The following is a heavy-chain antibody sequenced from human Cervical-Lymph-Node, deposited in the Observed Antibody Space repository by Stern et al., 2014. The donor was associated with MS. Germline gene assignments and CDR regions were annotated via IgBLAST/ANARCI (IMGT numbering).Heavy chain of an antibody. CDR3: GKDLHYWTADS. Sequence: EMQLVESGGGLVQPGGSLRLSCTGSGFIFSNFAMTWIRQAPGQGLEWVSGRGSYGSTHYAESVNGRFTITRDNSRNTLYLQMDRLRPEDTAVYYCGKDLHYWTADSWGQGTLVTVSS. V-gene: IGHV3-23*04. CDR2: RGSYGST. CDR1: GFIFSNFA. J-gene: IGHJ4*02. D-gene: IGHD3-3*02.